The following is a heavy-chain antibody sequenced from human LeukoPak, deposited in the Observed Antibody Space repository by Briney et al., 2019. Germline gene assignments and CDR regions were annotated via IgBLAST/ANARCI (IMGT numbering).Heavy chain of an antibody. J-gene: IGHJ4*02. V-gene: IGHV4-61*02. CDR1: DDSISSGSYY. Sequence: ASETLSLTCTVSDDSISSGSYYWSWIRQPAGKGLEWIGRIYTSGSTNYNPSLKSRVTISVDTSKNQFSLKLSSVTAADTAVYYCARVPLRYCTNGVCLVEYYFDYWGQGTLVTVSS. D-gene: IGHD2-8*01. CDR3: ARVPLRYCTNGVCLVEYYFDY. CDR2: IYTSGST.